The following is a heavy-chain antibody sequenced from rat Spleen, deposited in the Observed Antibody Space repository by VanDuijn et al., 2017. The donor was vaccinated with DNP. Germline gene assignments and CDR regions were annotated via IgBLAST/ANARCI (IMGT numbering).Heavy chain of an antibody. Sequence: EVQLVESDGGSVQPGRSLKVSCAASGFTFSDYYMAWVRQVPTKGLEWVATISYGGSSTYYRDSVKSRFTISRDDEKTSLHLQMDSLRSEDTATYYCARHRTISPHYYDMDVWGQGASVTVSS. CDR2: ISYGGSST. V-gene: IGHV5-29*01. CDR1: GFTFSDYY. J-gene: IGHJ4*01. CDR3: ARHRTISPHYYDMDV. D-gene: IGHD3-8*01.